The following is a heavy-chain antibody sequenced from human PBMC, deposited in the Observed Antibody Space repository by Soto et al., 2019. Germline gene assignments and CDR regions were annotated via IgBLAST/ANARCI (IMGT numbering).Heavy chain of an antibody. J-gene: IGHJ6*02. D-gene: IGHD1-7*01. CDR2: TSHDGSNK. Sequence: QVQLVESGGGVVQPGRSLRLSCVASGFTFSNFGMHWVRQAPGKGLEWVAVTSHDGSNKYYGDSVKGRFTISRDNSKNTLYLQMTSLRAEDTAVYYCGAAVNWNYVPYYYYAMDVWGQGTTVTVSS. CDR3: GAAVNWNYVPYYYYAMDV. V-gene: IGHV3-30*03. CDR1: GFTFSNFG.